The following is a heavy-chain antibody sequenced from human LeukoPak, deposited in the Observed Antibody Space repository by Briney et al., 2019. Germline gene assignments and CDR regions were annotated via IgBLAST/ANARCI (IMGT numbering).Heavy chain of an antibody. Sequence: PSQTLSLTCTVSGGSISSGSYYWSWIRQPAGKGLEWIGRIYTSGSTNYNPSLKSRVTISVDTSKNQFSLKLSSVTAADTAVYYCARDGTAAGTFDYWGQGTLVTVS. D-gene: IGHD6-13*01. J-gene: IGHJ4*02. CDR2: IYTSGST. CDR1: GGSISSGSYY. CDR3: ARDGTAAGTFDY. V-gene: IGHV4-61*02.